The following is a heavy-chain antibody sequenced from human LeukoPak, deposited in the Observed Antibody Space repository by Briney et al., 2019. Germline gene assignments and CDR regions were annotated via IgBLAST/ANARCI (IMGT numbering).Heavy chain of an antibody. D-gene: IGHD6-19*01. CDR3: ARWDCSSGTCFHLDY. V-gene: IGHV4-59*01. J-gene: IGHJ4*02. Sequence: KASETLSLTCTVSSGSISGYYRGWIRQPPGGTLEYIGHIYYTGKPDYNPSLKSRVTMSVDTSKNQFSLRLSSVTAADTAVYYCARWDCSSGTCFHLDYWGQGTLVTVSS. CDR2: IYYTGKP. CDR1: SGSISGYY.